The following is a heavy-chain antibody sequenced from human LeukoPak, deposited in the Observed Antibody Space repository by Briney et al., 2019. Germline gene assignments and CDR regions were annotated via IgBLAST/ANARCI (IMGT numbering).Heavy chain of an antibody. D-gene: IGHD3-10*01. CDR2: ISYDGSNK. Sequence: PGGSLRLSCAASGFTFSSYAMHWVRQAPGKGLEWVAVISYDGSNKYYADSVKGRFTISRDNSKNTLYLQMNSLRAEDTAVYYCARVGTMVRGVTAYYFDYWGQGTLVTVSS. V-gene: IGHV3-30-3*01. CDR1: GFTFSSYA. J-gene: IGHJ4*02. CDR3: ARVGTMVRGVTAYYFDY.